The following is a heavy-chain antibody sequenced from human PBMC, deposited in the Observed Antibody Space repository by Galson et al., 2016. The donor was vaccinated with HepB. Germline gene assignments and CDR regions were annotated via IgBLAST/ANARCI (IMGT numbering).Heavy chain of an antibody. CDR3: TRVGYRLWFGAPIKDYGMDV. J-gene: IGHJ6*02. Sequence: SLRLSCAASGFTFSDSAMHWVRQASGKGLEWVGRIRSKSNNYATAYAASVKGRFTISRDDSKRMAFLQRNSPKTEDTAVYYCTRVGYRLWFGAPIKDYGMDVWGQGTTVTVSS. CDR1: GFTFSDSA. CDR2: IRSKSNNYAT. V-gene: IGHV3-73*01. D-gene: IGHD3-10*01.